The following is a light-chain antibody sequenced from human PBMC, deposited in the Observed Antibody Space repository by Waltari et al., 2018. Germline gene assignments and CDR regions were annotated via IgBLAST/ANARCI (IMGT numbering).Light chain of an antibody. CDR2: DAS. CDR1: QSFGTY. V-gene: IGKV3-11*01. J-gene: IGKJ2*01. CDR3: QQRSSWTPHT. Sequence: IVLSQSPATLSSSPGETPTLSCRASQSFGTYLAWYQQTPGQAPRLVIYDASNRATGIPDRFRGSGSGTDFTLTISSLEPEDFALYYCQQRSSWTPHTFGEGARLEIK.